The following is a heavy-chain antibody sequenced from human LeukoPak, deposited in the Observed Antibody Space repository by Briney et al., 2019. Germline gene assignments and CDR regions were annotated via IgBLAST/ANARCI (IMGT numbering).Heavy chain of an antibody. V-gene: IGHV1-8*01. D-gene: IGHD1-20*01. CDR3: ARGLGMTGRDGMDV. Sequence: ASVKVSCKASGYTFTSYDINWVRQAPGQGLEWMGWMNPNSGNTGYAQKFQGRVTMTRNTSISTAYMELSSLRSEDTAVYYCARGLGMTGRDGMDVWGQGTTVTVSS. J-gene: IGHJ6*02. CDR2: MNPNSGNT. CDR1: GYTFTSYD.